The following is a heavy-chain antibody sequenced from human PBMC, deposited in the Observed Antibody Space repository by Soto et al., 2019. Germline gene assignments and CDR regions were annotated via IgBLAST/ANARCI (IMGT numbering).Heavy chain of an antibody. Sequence: QVQLQQWGAGLLKPSETLSLTCAVYGGSFSGYYWSWIRQPPGKGLEWIGEINHSGSTNYNPSLKSRVTRSVDTSKNQFSLKLSSVTAADTAVYYCWYQPLPYYYGMDVWGQGTTVTVSS. V-gene: IGHV4-34*01. CDR1: GGSFSGYY. CDR2: INHSGST. D-gene: IGHD2-2*01. J-gene: IGHJ6*02. CDR3: WYQPLPYYYGMDV.